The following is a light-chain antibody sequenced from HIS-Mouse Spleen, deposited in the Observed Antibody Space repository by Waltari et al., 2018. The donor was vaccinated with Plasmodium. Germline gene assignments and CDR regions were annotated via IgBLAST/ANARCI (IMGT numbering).Light chain of an antibody. Sequence: SYELTQPSSVSVSPGQTARITCSGDVLAKKYDRWVQQKPGPAPVLVIYKDSERPSGIPERFSGSSSGTTVTLTISGAQVEDEADYYCYSAADNNLVFGGGTKLTVL. V-gene: IGLV3-27*01. CDR2: KDS. J-gene: IGLJ3*02. CDR3: YSAADNNLV. CDR1: VLAKKY.